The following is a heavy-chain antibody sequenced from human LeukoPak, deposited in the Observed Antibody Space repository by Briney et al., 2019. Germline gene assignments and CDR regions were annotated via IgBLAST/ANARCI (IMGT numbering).Heavy chain of an antibody. CDR2: IYYSGST. CDR1: GVSISSGGYY. D-gene: IGHD6-19*01. CDR3: ARSPLIAVAGTGWFDP. V-gene: IGHV4-39*01. Sequence: PSETLSLTCTVSGVSISSGGYYWGWIRQPPGKGLEWIGSIYYSGSTYYNPSLKSRVTISVDTSKNQFSLKLSSVTAADTAVYYCARSPLIAVAGTGWFDPWGQGTLVTVSS. J-gene: IGHJ5*02.